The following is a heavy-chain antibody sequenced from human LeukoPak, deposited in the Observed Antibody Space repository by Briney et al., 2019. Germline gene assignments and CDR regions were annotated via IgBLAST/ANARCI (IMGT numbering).Heavy chain of an antibody. V-gene: IGHV4-34*01. J-gene: IGHJ6*03. CDR2: INHSGST. CDR1: GGSFSGYY. CDR3: ARALVVVPAATDSNHTPLYYYYMDV. Sequence: PSETLSLTCAVYGGSFSGYYWSWIRQPPGKGLEWIGEINHSGSTNYNPSLKSRVTISVDTSKNQFSLKLSSVTAAGTAVYYCARALVVVPAATDSNHTPLYYYYMDVWGKGTTVTVSS. D-gene: IGHD2-2*01.